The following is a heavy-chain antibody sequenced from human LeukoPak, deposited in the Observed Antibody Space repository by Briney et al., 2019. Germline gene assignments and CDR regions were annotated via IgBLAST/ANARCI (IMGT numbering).Heavy chain of an antibody. CDR2: INLYSGGA. Sequence: ASVKVSCKASGYTFTDYYMHWVRQAPGQGLEWMGCINLYSGGAHYAQKFQDWLSMTRDTSINTAYMELSSLRSDDTAVYYCARDYYYGSRSPNNYYGMDVWGQGATVTVSS. CDR3: ARDYYYGSRSPNNYYGMDV. CDR1: GYTFTDYY. J-gene: IGHJ6*02. V-gene: IGHV1-2*04. D-gene: IGHD3-10*01.